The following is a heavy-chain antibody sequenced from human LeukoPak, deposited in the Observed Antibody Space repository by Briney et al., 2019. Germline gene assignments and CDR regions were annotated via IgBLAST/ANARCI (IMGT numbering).Heavy chain of an antibody. D-gene: IGHD3-10*01. CDR3: ARVRPLGSGGYLDAFDI. J-gene: IGHJ3*02. CDR2: ISAYNGNT. CDR1: GYTFTSYG. V-gene: IGHV1-18*01. Sequence: ASVKVSCKASGYTFTSYGISWVRQAPGQGLEWMGWISAYNGNTNYAQKLQGRVTMTTDTSTSTAYMELRSLRSDDTAVYYCARVRPLGSGGYLDAFDIWGQGTMVTVSS.